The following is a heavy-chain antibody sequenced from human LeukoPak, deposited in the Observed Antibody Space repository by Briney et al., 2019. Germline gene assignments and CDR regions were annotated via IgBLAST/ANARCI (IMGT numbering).Heavy chain of an antibody. CDR1: GFTLSNYA. D-gene: IGHD5-12*01. V-gene: IGHV3-23*01. CDR3: AKGGYDYVEVAYFDY. CDR2: IIGSSGST. Sequence: PGGSLRLSCAASGFTLSNYAMNWVRQAPGKGLEWVSTIIGSSGSTFYADSVKGRFTISKDTSKNTLYLHMSSLRADDTAVYYCAKGGYDYVEVAYFDYWGQGTLVTVSS. J-gene: IGHJ4*02.